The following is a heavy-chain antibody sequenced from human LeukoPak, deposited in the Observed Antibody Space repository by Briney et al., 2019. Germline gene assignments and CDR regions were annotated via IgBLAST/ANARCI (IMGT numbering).Heavy chain of an antibody. J-gene: IGHJ5*02. CDR1: GFTFSSYA. CDR2: ISGSGGST. D-gene: IGHD2-2*02. V-gene: IGHV3-23*01. CDR3: AKPVVPAAILAPYNWFDP. Sequence: GGSLRLSCAASGFTFSSYAMSWVRQAPGEGLEWVSAISGSGGSTYYADSVKGRFTISRDNSKNTLYLQMNSLRAEDTAVYYCAKPVVPAAILAPYNWFDPWGQGTLVTVSS.